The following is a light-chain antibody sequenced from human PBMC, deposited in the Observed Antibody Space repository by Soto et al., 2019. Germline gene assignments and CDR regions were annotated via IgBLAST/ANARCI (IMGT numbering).Light chain of an antibody. CDR2: DNN. J-gene: IGLJ1*01. Sequence: QSVLTQPPSVSAAPGQKVTISCSGSSSNIGNSYVSWYQQLPGTAPNLLIYDNNKRPSVLPDRFSGSKSGTSATLGITCLQTGDEADYYCGTWDSSLSAGCYVFGTGTKLTVL. V-gene: IGLV1-51*01. CDR3: GTWDSSLSAGCYV. CDR1: SSNIGNSY.